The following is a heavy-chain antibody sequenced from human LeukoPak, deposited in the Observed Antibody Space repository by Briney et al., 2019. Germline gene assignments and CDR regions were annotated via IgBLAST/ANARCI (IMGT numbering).Heavy chain of an antibody. Sequence: ASVKVSCKASGYTFTGYYMHWVRQAPGQGLGGMGWINPNSGGTNYAQKFQGRVTMTRDTSISTAYMELSSLRSEDTAVYYCARSTAGYYYYGMDVWGQGTTVTVSS. J-gene: IGHJ6*02. V-gene: IGHV1-2*02. D-gene: IGHD5-18*01. CDR3: ARSTAGYYYYGMDV. CDR1: GYTFTGYY. CDR2: INPNSGGT.